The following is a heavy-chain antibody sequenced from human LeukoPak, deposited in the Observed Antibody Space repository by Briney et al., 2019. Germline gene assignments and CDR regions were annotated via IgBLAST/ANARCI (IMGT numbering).Heavy chain of an antibody. D-gene: IGHD3-22*01. CDR2: INHSGTT. CDR3: ARDFDTSGYYFHY. V-gene: IGHV4-34*01. J-gene: IGHJ4*02. CDR1: GGSFSDYY. Sequence: SETLSLTCAVYGGSFSDYYWSWSRQPPGKGLEWIGEINHSGTTVYSPSLKSRLTISLDTSKNQFSLKLTSVTAADTAVYYCARDFDTSGYYFHYWGQGTLVTVSS.